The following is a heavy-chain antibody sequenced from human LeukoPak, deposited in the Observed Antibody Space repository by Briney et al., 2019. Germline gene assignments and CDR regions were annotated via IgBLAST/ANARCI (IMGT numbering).Heavy chain of an antibody. V-gene: IGHV3-30*04. CDR3: AELGITMIGGV. J-gene: IGHJ6*04. D-gene: IGHD3-10*02. Sequence: GGSLRLSCAASGFTFSSYAMHWVRQAPGKGLERVALISYDGSNKYYADSAKGRFTISRDNSKNTLYLQMNSLRAEDTAVYYCAELGITMIGGVWGKGTTVTISS. CDR2: ISYDGSNK. CDR1: GFTFSSYA.